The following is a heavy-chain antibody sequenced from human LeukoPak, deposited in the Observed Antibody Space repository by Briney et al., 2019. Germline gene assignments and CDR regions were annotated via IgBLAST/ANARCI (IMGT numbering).Heavy chain of an antibody. Sequence: PGRSLRLSCAASGFTFSSYGMHWVRQAPGKGLEWVAVISYDGSNKYYADSVKGRFTISRDNSKNTLYLQMNSLRAEDTAVYYCAKDFAWYWGQGTLVPVSS. D-gene: IGHD3-3*01. CDR1: GFTFSSYG. J-gene: IGHJ4*02. V-gene: IGHV3-30*18. CDR2: ISYDGSNK. CDR3: AKDFAWY.